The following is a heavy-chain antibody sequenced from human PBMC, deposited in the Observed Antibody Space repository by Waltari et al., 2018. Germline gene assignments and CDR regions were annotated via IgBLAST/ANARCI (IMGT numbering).Heavy chain of an antibody. CDR2: IYYSGST. D-gene: IGHD2-21*02. CDR3: ARQMGHIVVVTAIRPTDAFDI. J-gene: IGHJ3*02. Sequence: QLQLQESGPGLVKPSETLSLTCTVSGGSISSSSYYWGWIRQPPGKGLEWIGSIYYSGSTYYNPSLKSRVTISVDTSKNQFSLKLSSVTAADTAVYYCARQMGHIVVVTAIRPTDAFDIWGQGTMVTVSS. CDR1: GGSISSSSYY. V-gene: IGHV4-39*01.